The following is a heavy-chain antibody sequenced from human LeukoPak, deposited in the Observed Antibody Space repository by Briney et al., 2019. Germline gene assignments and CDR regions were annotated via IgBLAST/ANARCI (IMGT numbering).Heavy chain of an antibody. CDR3: AKDIELLWFGESPQGGFDY. D-gene: IGHD3-10*01. CDR1: GFTLDDYA. J-gene: IGHJ4*02. CDR2: ISGDGGST. Sequence: GGSLRLSCAASGFTLDDYAMRWVRQAPGKGLEWVSLISGDGGSTYYADSVKGRFTISRDNSKNSLYLQMNSVRTEDTALYYCAKDIELLWFGESPQGGFDYWGQGTLVTVSS. V-gene: IGHV3-43*02.